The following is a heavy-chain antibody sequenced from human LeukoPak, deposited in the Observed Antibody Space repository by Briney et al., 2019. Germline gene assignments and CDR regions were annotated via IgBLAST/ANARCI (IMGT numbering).Heavy chain of an antibody. V-gene: IGHV1-69*05. Sequence: ASVKVSCKASGGTFSSYAISWVRQAPGQGLEWMGGIIPIFGTANYAQKFQGRVTITTDESTSTAYMELSSLRSEDTAVYYCARGGSNRFYYYYMDVWGKGTTVTVSS. CDR2: IIPIFGTA. J-gene: IGHJ6*03. D-gene: IGHD2/OR15-2a*01. CDR3: ARGGSNRFYYYYMDV. CDR1: GGTFSSYA.